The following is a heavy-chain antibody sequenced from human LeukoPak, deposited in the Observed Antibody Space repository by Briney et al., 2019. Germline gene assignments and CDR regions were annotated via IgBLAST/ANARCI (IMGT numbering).Heavy chain of an antibody. CDR3: GKDRAGTATFDY. CDR2: ISYDGSNK. V-gene: IGHV3-30*18. CDR1: GFTFSSYG. J-gene: IGHJ4*02. D-gene: IGHD1-26*01. Sequence: GGSLRLSCAASGFTFSSYGMHWVRQAPGKGLEWVAVISYDGSNKYYADSVKGRFTISRDNSKNTLYLQMNSLRAEDTGVYYCGKDRAGTATFDYWGQGTLVTVSS.